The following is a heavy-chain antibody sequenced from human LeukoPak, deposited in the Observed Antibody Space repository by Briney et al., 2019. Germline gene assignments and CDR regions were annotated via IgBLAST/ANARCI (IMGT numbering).Heavy chain of an antibody. CDR2: ISSNGGST. D-gene: IGHD3-22*01. Sequence: PGGSLRLSCAASGFTFSSYAMHWVRQAPGKGLEYVSAISSNGGSTYYANSVKGRFTISRDNSKNTLYLQMGSLRAEDMAVYYCARPPVIYDSSGWGYYMDVWGKGTTVTASS. CDR3: ARPPVIYDSSGWGYYMDV. J-gene: IGHJ6*03. V-gene: IGHV3-64*01. CDR1: GFTFSSYA.